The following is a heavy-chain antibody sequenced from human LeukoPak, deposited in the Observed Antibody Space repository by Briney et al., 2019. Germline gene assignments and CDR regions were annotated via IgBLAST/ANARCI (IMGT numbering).Heavy chain of an antibody. CDR2: INHSADP. Sequence: PSETLSLTCDVSGGSFSGYYWTWIRQPPGKGLEWMGEINHSADPNYNPSLKTRLSLSIGTSKNQISLKMRSVTAADTAVYYCARGRNWQTFYHFCMDVWGNGTTVTVSS. CDR3: ARGRNWQTFYHFCMDV. CDR1: GGSFSGYY. D-gene: IGHD1-14*01. J-gene: IGHJ6*03. V-gene: IGHV4-34*01.